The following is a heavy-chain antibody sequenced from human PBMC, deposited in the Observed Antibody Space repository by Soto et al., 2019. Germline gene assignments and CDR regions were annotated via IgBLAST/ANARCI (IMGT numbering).Heavy chain of an antibody. V-gene: IGHV3-30*03. CDR1: GFTFSSYG. J-gene: IGHJ6*02. D-gene: IGHD7-27*01. CDR3: ATDSNFRGVPPALMAV. CDR2: ISYDGSNK. Sequence: PGGALRLSCAASGFTFSSYGMHWVRQAPGKGLEWVAVISYDGSNKYYADSVKGRFTISRDYSKNTLYLQMNSLGAEDTAVYYCATDSNFRGVPPALMAVRAQGT.